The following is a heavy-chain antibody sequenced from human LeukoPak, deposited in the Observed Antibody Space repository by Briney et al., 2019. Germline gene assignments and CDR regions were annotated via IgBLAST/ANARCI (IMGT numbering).Heavy chain of an antibody. CDR1: GFTFSSYA. D-gene: IGHD3-16*01. Sequence: GGSLRLSCAASGFTFSSYAMSWVRQAPGKGLEWVSAISGSGGSTYYADSVKGRFTISRDNSKNTLYLQMNSLRADDTAVYYCAKDRATRRWGTQEFDYWGQGTLVIVFS. V-gene: IGHV3-23*01. CDR3: AKDRATRRWGTQEFDY. J-gene: IGHJ4*02. CDR2: ISGSGGST.